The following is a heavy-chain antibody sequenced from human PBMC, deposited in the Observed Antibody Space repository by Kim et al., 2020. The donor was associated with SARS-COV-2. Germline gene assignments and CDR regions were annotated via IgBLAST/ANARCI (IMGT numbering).Heavy chain of an antibody. CDR1: GFTFSSYS. CDR2: ISSSSSTI. CDR3: ARDLSIAAAGNSGVVVMAWAFDI. V-gene: IGHV3-48*02. J-gene: IGHJ3*02. D-gene: IGHD6-13*01. Sequence: GGSLRLSCAASGFTFSSYSMNWVRQAPGKGLEWVSYISSSSSTIYYADSVKGRFTISRDNAKNSLYLQMNSLRDEDTAVYYCARDLSIAAAGNSGVVVMAWAFDIWGQGTMVTVSS.